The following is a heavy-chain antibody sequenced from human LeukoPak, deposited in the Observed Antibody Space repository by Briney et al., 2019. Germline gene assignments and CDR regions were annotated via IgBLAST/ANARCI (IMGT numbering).Heavy chain of an antibody. CDR3: ARDRYQPLRY. CDR1: GASISSYY. CDR2: IYYSGST. V-gene: IGHV4-59*01. Sequence: SETLSLTCTVSGASISSYYWSWIRQPPGKGLEWIGYIYYSGSTNYNPSLKSRVTISVDTSKNQFSLKLSSVTAADTAVYYCARDRYQPLRYWGQGTLVTVSS. D-gene: IGHD2-2*01. J-gene: IGHJ4*02.